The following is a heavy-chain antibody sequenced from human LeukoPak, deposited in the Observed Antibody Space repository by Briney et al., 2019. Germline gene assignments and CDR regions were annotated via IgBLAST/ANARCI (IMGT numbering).Heavy chain of an antibody. J-gene: IGHJ6*03. D-gene: IGHD3-3*01. V-gene: IGHV4-61*02. CDR3: ARGGYYDFWSGYPTYYYYYMDV. CDR2: IYTSGST. CDR1: GGSISSGSYY. Sequence: SQTLSLTCTVTGGSISSGSYYWSWIRQPAGKGLEWIGRIYTSGSTNYNPSLKSRVTISVDTSKNQFSLKLSSVTAADTAVYYCARGGYYDFWSGYPTYYYYYMDVWGKGTTVTVSS.